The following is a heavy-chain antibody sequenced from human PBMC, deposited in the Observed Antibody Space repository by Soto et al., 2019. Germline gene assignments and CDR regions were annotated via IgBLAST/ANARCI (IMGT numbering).Heavy chain of an antibody. CDR1: GFTFSSYS. CDR3: ARDQPALQYQLDHYYGMDV. J-gene: IGHJ6*02. D-gene: IGHD2-2*01. Sequence: GGSLRLSCAASGFTFSSYSMNWVRQAPGKGLEWVSSISSSSSYIYYADSVKGRFTISRDNAKNSLYLQMNSLRAEDTAVYYCARDQPALQYQLDHYYGMDVWGQGTTVTAP. V-gene: IGHV3-21*01. CDR2: ISSSSSYI.